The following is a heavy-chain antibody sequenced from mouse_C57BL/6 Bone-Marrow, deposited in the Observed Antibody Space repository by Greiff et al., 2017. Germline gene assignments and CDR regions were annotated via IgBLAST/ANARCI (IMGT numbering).Heavy chain of an antibody. CDR1: GYTFPSYG. CDR2: IYPRSGNT. CDR3: ARYLFITTVVAPFAY. Sequence: QVQLQQSGAELARPGASVKLSCKASGYTFPSYGISWVKQRTGQGLEWIGEIYPRSGNTYYNEKFKGKATLTADKSSSTAYMELRSLISEDSAVYFCARYLFITTVVAPFAYWGQGTLVTVSA. J-gene: IGHJ3*01. D-gene: IGHD1-1*01. V-gene: IGHV1-81*01.